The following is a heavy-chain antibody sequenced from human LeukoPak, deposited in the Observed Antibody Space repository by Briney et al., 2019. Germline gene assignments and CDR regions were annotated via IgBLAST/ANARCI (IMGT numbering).Heavy chain of an antibody. D-gene: IGHD3-3*01. CDR3: AKGRVSDC. V-gene: IGHV3-23*01. Sequence: GGSLRLSCAASGFTFSSYAMSWVRQAPGKGPEWVSAISGSDNSTYYAESVMGRFTISRDNSRSTLCLQMNSLRVEDTAVYYCAKGRVSDCWGQGTLVTVSS. CDR1: GFTFSSYA. J-gene: IGHJ4*02. CDR2: ISGSDNST.